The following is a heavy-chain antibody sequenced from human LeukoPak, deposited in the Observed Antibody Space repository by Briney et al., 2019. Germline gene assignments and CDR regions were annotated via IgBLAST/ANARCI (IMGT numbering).Heavy chain of an antibody. V-gene: IGHV3-30*18. CDR2: ISYDGSNK. D-gene: IGHD3-22*01. CDR1: GFTFSSYG. Sequence: PGGSLRLSCAASGFTFSSYGMHWVRQAPGKGLEWVAVISYDGSNKYYADSVKDRFIISRDNSKNTLYLQMNSLRAEDTAVYYCAKDLYYYDSSGYYYWGQGTLVTVSS. J-gene: IGHJ4*02. CDR3: AKDLYYYDSSGYYY.